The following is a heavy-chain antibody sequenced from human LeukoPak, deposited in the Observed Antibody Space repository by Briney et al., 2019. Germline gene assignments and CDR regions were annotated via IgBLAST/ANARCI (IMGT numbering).Heavy chain of an antibody. Sequence: PGGSLRLSCAASGFTFSSYAIHWVRQAPGKGLEWVAVISYDGSNKYYADSVKGRFTISRDNSKSTLYLQMNSLRAEDTAVYYCGRELAAASFDYWGQGALVTVSS. CDR3: GRELAAASFDY. D-gene: IGHD6-13*01. V-gene: IGHV3-30-3*01. CDR1: GFTFSSYA. J-gene: IGHJ4*02. CDR2: ISYDGSNK.